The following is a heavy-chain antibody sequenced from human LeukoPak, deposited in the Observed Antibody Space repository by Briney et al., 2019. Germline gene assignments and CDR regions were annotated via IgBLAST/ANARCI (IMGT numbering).Heavy chain of an antibody. CDR1: GYTFTSYG. CDR3: ARAKGPIAAAGTPRRSVFDY. V-gene: IGHV1-18*01. Sequence: ASVKVSCKASGYTFTSYGISWVRQAPGQGLEWMGWIRAYNGNTNYAQKLQGRVTMTTDTSTSTAYMELRSLRSDDTAVYYCARAKGPIAAAGTPRRSVFDYWGQGTLVTVSS. D-gene: IGHD6-13*01. J-gene: IGHJ4*02. CDR2: IRAYNGNT.